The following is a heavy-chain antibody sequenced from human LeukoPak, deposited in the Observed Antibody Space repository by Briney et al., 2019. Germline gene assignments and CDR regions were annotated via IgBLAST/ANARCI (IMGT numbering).Heavy chain of an antibody. J-gene: IGHJ4*02. D-gene: IGHD3-3*01. CDR1: GFTFSSYS. V-gene: IGHV3-48*01. Sequence: GGSLRLSCAASGFTFSSYSMNWVRQAPGKRLEWVSYIRSSSSTIYYADSVKGRFTISRDNAKNSLYLQMNSLRAEDTAVYYCARDGEVQQYYDFWSGYYHLDYWGQGTLVTVSS. CDR3: ARDGEVQQYYDFWSGYYHLDY. CDR2: IRSSSSTI.